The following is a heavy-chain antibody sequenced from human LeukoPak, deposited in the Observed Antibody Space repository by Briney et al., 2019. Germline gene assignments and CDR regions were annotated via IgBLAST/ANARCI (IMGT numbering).Heavy chain of an antibody. Sequence: GGSLRLSCVVSGFTFSGYWMSWVRQAPGKGLEWVANIKQDGSEKYYMDSVKGRFTISRDNAKNSLYLQMNSLRAEDTAVYYCARMGSSSSSYWGQGTLVTVSS. CDR3: ARMGSSSSSY. V-gene: IGHV3-7*01. J-gene: IGHJ4*02. CDR1: GFTFSGYW. CDR2: IKQDGSEK. D-gene: IGHD6-6*01.